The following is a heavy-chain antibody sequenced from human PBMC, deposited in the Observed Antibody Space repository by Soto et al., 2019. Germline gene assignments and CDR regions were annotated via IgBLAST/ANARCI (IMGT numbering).Heavy chain of an antibody. J-gene: IGHJ4*02. D-gene: IGHD5-12*01. CDR3: AIGNQGDGYNSFDY. CDR1: GFTFSSYA. Sequence: QVQLVESGGGVVQPGRSLRLSCAASGFTFSSYAMHWARQAPGKGLEWVAVISYDGSNKYYADSVKGRFTISRDNSKNTLYLQMNSLRAEDTAVYYCAIGNQGDGYNSFDYWGQGTLVTVSS. CDR2: ISYDGSNK. V-gene: IGHV3-30-3*01.